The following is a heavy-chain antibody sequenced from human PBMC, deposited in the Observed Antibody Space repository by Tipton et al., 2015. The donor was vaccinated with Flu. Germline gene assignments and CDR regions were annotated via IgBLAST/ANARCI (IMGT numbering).Heavy chain of an antibody. J-gene: IGHJ4*02. V-gene: IGHV4-31*03. CDR1: GGSISSGEYY. CDR2: IFYTGST. CDR3: ARALLWYGDFPY. Sequence: TLSLTCSVSGGSISSGEYYWSWIRQHPGKGLEWIGYIFYTGSTYYNPSFESRVTISLDTSENQFSLKLSSVTAADTAVYYCARALLWYGDFPYWGQGTLVTVSS. D-gene: IGHD3-10*01.